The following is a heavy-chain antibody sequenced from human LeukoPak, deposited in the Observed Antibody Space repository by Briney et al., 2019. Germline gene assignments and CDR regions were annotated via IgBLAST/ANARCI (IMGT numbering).Heavy chain of an antibody. D-gene: IGHD2-21*01. Sequence: SETLSLTCAVSGGSISSGGYSWSWIRQPPGTGLEWIGYIYHSGSTYYNPSLKSRVTISVDRSKNQFSLKLSSVTAADTAVYYCARIARGAYFDYWGQGTLVTVSS. CDR1: GGSISSGGYS. CDR3: ARIARGAYFDY. J-gene: IGHJ4*02. CDR2: IYHSGST. V-gene: IGHV4-30-2*01.